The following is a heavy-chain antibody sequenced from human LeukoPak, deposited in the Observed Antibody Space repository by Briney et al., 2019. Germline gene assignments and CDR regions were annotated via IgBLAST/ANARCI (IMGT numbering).Heavy chain of an antibody. D-gene: IGHD3-22*01. Sequence: PSETLSLTCAVSGGSISSTSYYWAWIRQPPGMGREWIGTIYYSGSTYHNPSLKSRVTMSVDTSRNQFSLKLSSVDAADKAVYYCAKAGVRYFDSSGLYAFDFWGQGTTVTVSS. V-gene: IGHV4-39*01. CDR1: GGSISSTSYY. CDR3: AKAGVRYFDSSGLYAFDF. J-gene: IGHJ3*01. CDR2: IYYSGST.